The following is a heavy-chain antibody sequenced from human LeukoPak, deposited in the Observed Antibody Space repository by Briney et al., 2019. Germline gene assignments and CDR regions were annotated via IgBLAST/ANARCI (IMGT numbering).Heavy chain of an antibody. J-gene: IGHJ4*02. V-gene: IGHV4-39*01. D-gene: IGHD5-18*01. Sequence: PSETLSLTCTVSGGSISSSSYYWGWIRQPPGKGLEWFGSIYYSGSTYYNPSLKSRVTISVDTSKNQFSLKPSSVTAADTAVYYCAIPRGYSYGYGEDYWGQGTLVTVSS. CDR2: IYYSGST. CDR3: AIPRGYSYGYGEDY. CDR1: GGSISSSSYY.